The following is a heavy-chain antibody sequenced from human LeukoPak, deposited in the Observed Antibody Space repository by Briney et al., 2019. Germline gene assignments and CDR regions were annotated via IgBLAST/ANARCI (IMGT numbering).Heavy chain of an antibody. CDR1: GFSLSNYW. V-gene: IGHV3-74*01. J-gene: IGHJ4*02. Sequence: GGSLRLSCAASGFSLSNYWMHWVRQAPGKGLMWVSQISPDGSQTFYADSVKGRFTISKGNAKNTVYLQMNSLRAEDTAVYYCVSFYETYWGRGTLVTVSS. D-gene: IGHD2/OR15-2a*01. CDR2: ISPDGSQT. CDR3: VSFYETY.